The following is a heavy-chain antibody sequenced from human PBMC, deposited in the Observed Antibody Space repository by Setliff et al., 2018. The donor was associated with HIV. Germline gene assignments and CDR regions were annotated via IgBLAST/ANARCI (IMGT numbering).Heavy chain of an antibody. Sequence: SETLSLTCAVSGYSISSGYYWGWIRQPPGKGLEWIGSIYHSGSTYYNPSLKSRVTISVDTSKNQFSLKLSSVTAADTAVYYCARDPYYDILTGFNYWGQGTLVTVSS. V-gene: IGHV4-38-2*02. CDR1: GYSISSGYY. D-gene: IGHD3-9*01. CDR3: ARDPYYDILTGFNY. CDR2: IYHSGST. J-gene: IGHJ4*02.